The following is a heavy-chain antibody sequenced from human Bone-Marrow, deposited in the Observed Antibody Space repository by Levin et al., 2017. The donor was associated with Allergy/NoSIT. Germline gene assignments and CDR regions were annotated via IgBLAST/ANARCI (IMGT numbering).Heavy chain of an antibody. CDR2: ISYDGSNK. J-gene: IGHJ6*02. CDR1: GFTFSSYA. Sequence: TGGSLRLSCAASGFTFSSYAMHWVRQAPGKGLEWVAVISYDGSNKYYADSVKGRFTISRDNSKNTLYLQMNSLRAEDTAVYYCARFGADFGVVIMSVHYYYGMDVWGQGTTVTVSS. V-gene: IGHV3-30-3*01. D-gene: IGHD3-3*01. CDR3: ARFGADFGVVIMSVHYYYGMDV.